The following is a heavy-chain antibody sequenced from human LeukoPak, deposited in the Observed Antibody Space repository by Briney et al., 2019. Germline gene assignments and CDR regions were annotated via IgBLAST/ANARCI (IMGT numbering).Heavy chain of an antibody. J-gene: IGHJ4*02. CDR3: AKYEGATIPGWYNDY. D-gene: IGHD6-19*01. Sequence: GGSLRLSCAASGFTFSSYAMSWVRQAPGKGLQWVSTISVGGGSTYYADSVKGRFTISRDNSKNTLYLQMNSLRTEDTAVYFCAKYEGATIPGWYNDYWGQGVLVTVSS. CDR1: GFTFSSYA. V-gene: IGHV3-23*01. CDR2: ISVGGGST.